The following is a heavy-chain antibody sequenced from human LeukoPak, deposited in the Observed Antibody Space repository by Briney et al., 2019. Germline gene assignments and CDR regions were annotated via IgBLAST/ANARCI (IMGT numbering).Heavy chain of an antibody. CDR1: GLTFGDYA. V-gene: IGHV3-49*04. CDR3: HRWTTVTTFDN. J-gene: IGHJ4*02. CDR2: FTGRHYGGTT. D-gene: IGHD4-17*01. Sequence: PGGSLRLSCTASGLTFGDYAMTWVRQGPGKGLEWVASFTGRHYGGTTEYAASVRGRFTISIDDSKTIAYLHMNRLTIEDTATYYCHRWTTVTTFDNWGQGTLVIVSS.